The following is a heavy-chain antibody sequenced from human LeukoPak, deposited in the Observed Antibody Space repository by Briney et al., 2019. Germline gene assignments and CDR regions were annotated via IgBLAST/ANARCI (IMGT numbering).Heavy chain of an antibody. Sequence: GGSLRLSCAASGFTFSSYAMHWVRQAPGKGLEWVAVISYDGSNKYYADSVKGRFTISRDNSKNTLYLQMNSRRAEDTAEYYCARDGYSSSWYLDYYYYGMDVWGQGTTVTVSS. J-gene: IGHJ6*02. CDR1: GFTFSSYA. D-gene: IGHD6-13*01. V-gene: IGHV3-30-3*01. CDR2: ISYDGSNK. CDR3: ARDGYSSSWYLDYYYYGMDV.